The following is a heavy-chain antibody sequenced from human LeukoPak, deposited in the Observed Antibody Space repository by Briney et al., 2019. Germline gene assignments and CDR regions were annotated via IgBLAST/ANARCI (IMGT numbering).Heavy chain of an antibody. Sequence: TXXXXXMXWVRQATGKGLEWVSAIGTAGDTYYPGSVKGRFTISRENAKNSLYLQMNSLRAGDTAVYYCARVPPGYYGMDVWGQGTTVTVSS. J-gene: IGHJ6*02. CDR2: IGTAGDT. CDR3: ARVPPGYYGMDV. V-gene: IGHV3-13*01. CDR1: TXXXXX.